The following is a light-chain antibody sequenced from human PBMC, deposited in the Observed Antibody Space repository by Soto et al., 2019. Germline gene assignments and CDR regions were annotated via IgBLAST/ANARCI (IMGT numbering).Light chain of an antibody. V-gene: IGLV2-14*01. CDR3: SSYTSSSTWV. CDR1: SSDVGGYNY. Sequence: QSALTQPASVSGPPGQSITISCTGNSSDVGGYNYVSWYQQHPGKPPKLMIYDVSNRPSGVSNRFSGSKSGNTASLTISGLQAEDEADYYCSSYTSSSTWVFGTGTKVTVL. CDR2: DVS. J-gene: IGLJ1*01.